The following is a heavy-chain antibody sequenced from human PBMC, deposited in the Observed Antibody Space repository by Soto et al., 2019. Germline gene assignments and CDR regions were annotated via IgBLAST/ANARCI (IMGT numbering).Heavy chain of an antibody. CDR1: GFTFSSYA. Sequence: GGSLRLSCAASGFTFSSYAMHWVRQAPGKGLEWVAVISYDGSNKYYAESVKGRFTISRDNSKKKLKLKINNLRDENTAVYYIARVLQYSRSWYAYYYYGMDVWGQGTTVTVSS. D-gene: IGHD6-13*01. CDR3: ARVLQYSRSWYAYYYYGMDV. J-gene: IGHJ6*02. V-gene: IGHV3-30-3*01. CDR2: ISYDGSNK.